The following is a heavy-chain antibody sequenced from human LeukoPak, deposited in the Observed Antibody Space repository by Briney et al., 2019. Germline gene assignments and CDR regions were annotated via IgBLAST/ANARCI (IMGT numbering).Heavy chain of an antibody. CDR2: IYYSGST. J-gene: IGHJ4*02. CDR1: GGSLSSYY. CDR3: ARLPYYYDGSGYRDY. V-gene: IGHV4-59*08. Sequence: SETLSLTCTVSGGSLSSYYWSWIRQPPGKGLEWIGYIYYSGSTNYNPSLKSRVTISVDTSKNQFSLKLSSVTAADTAVYYCARLPYYYDGSGYRDYWGQGTLVTVSS. D-gene: IGHD3-22*01.